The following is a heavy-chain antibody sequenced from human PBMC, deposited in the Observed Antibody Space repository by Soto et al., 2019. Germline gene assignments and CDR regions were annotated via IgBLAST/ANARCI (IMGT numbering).Heavy chain of an antibody. J-gene: IGHJ3*02. D-gene: IGHD6-19*01. CDR1: GFTFSSYW. CDR3: ASAPIAVAGDAFDI. V-gene: IGHV3-74*01. Sequence: GVSLRLSCAASGFTFSSYWMHWVRQAPGKGLVWVSRINSDGSSTSYADSVKGRFTISRDNAKNTLYLQMNSLRAEDTAVYYCASAPIAVAGDAFDIWGQGTMVTVSS. CDR2: INSDGSST.